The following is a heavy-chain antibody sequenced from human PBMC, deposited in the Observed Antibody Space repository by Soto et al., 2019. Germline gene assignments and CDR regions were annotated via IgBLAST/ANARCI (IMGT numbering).Heavy chain of an antibody. D-gene: IGHD3-3*01. CDR1: GFTFGAFA. CDR3: ARLQIYGVQRWFDP. J-gene: IGHJ5*02. CDR2: ISGTGETT. Sequence: EVQLLDSGGDLVQPGGSLRLSCAASGFTFGAFAMGWVRQTPGKGLEWVSTISGTGETTYYTDSVKGRFTISSDKSKNTVYLQMNSLRVEDTATYYCARLQIYGVQRWFDPWSQGTLVTVSS. V-gene: IGHV3-23*01.